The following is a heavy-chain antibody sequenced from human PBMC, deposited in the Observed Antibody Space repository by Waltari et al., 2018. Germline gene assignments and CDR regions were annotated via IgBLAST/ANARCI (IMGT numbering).Heavy chain of an antibody. V-gene: IGHV1-69*14. Sequence: QVQLVQSGAEVKKPGSSVKVSCKASGGTFSSYAISWVRQAPGQGLEWMGGIIPIFGTANYAQKFQGRVTITADKSTSTAYMERSSLRSEDTAVYYCARAGGIQGYYDPQPWGQGTLVTVSS. CDR3: ARAGGIQGYYDPQP. J-gene: IGHJ5*02. CDR2: IIPIFGTA. D-gene: IGHD3-22*01. CDR1: GGTFSSYA.